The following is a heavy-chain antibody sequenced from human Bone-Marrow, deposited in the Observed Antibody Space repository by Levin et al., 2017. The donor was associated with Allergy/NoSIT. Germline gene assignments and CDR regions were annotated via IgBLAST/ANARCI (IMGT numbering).Heavy chain of an antibody. J-gene: IGHJ4*02. D-gene: IGHD5-12*01. CDR2: ISFDGSKK. CDR1: GFILSSYA. Sequence: GESLKISCEVSGFILSSYAIHWVRQAPDKGLEWVTVISFDGSKKYYADSVKDRFTISRDNSRNTVHLQMNNLRVEDTALYYCVRDERGISGYIYWFEYWGQGTPVTVSS. V-gene: IGHV3-30*01. CDR3: VRDERGISGYIYWFEY.